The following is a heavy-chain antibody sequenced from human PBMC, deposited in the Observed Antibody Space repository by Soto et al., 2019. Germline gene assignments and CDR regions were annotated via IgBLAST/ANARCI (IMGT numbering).Heavy chain of an antibody. CDR2: IYSGGST. D-gene: IGHD4-17*01. V-gene: IGHV3-53*01. Sequence: GGSLRLSCAASGFTVSSNYMSWVRQAPGKGLEWVSVIYSGGSTYYADSVKGRFAISRDDSKNMVYLEMNSLKTEDTAIYYCTTDSYMTNIIVRFDYWGHGTLVTVSS. CDR3: TTDSYMTNIIVRFDY. CDR1: GFTVSSNY. J-gene: IGHJ4*01.